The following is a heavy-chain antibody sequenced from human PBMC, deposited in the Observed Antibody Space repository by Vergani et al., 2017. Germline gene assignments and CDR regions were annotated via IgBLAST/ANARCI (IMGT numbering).Heavy chain of an antibody. Sequence: QVQLVQSGAEVKKPGASVKVSCKASGYTFTSYDISWVRQAPGQGLEWMGRIIPILGIANYAQKFQGRVTITADKSTSTAYMELSSLRSEDTAVYYCARAVGASYYFDYWGQGTLVTVSS. CDR2: IIPILGIA. CDR3: ARAVGASYYFDY. D-gene: IGHD1-26*01. V-gene: IGHV1-69*09. CDR1: GYTFTSYD. J-gene: IGHJ4*02.